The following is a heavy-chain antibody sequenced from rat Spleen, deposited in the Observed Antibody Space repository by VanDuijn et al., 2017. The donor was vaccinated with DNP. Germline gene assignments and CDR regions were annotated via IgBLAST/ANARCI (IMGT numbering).Heavy chain of an antibody. CDR1: GFSLTNYG. D-gene: IGHD5-1*01. V-gene: IGHV2S75*01. CDR3: TRESWDYVMDA. CDR2: IWGHGNT. Sequence: QVQLKESGPGLVQPSQTLSLTCTVSGFSLTNYGVIWVRQSPGKGLEWMGIIWGHGNTDYNSVLKSRLSINRDTSKSQVFLKMNSLQTDDRAIYYCTRESWDYVMDAWGQGASVTVSS. J-gene: IGHJ4*01.